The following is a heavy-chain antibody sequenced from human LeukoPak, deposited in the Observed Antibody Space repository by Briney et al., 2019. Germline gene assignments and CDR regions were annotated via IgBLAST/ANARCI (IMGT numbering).Heavy chain of an antibody. CDR2: IYYSGST. Sequence: SETLSLTCTVSGGSISSYYWSWIRQPPGKGLEWIGFIYYSGSTNYNPSLKSRVTISVDTSKNQFSLKLSSVTAADTAVYYCARHHIEYSSSPDAFDIWGQGTMVTVSS. J-gene: IGHJ3*02. D-gene: IGHD6-6*01. CDR3: ARHHIEYSSSPDAFDI. V-gene: IGHV4-59*08. CDR1: GGSISSYY.